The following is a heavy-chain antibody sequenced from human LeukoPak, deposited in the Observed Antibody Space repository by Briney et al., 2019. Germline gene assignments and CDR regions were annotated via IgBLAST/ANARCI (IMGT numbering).Heavy chain of an antibody. D-gene: IGHD1-7*01. CDR2: MSYSGSS. CDR3: ARMRTGSTEFFDN. CDR1: GGSISNRDYF. V-gene: IGHV4-39*02. Sequence: PSETLSLTCTVAGGSISNRDYFWGWIRQPPGKGLEWIGCMSYSGSSYYDPSLKSRVAISLDTSRNLFSLNLKSLTAAETAGYYWARMRTGSTEFFDNWGQGTLGTVSS. J-gene: IGHJ4*02.